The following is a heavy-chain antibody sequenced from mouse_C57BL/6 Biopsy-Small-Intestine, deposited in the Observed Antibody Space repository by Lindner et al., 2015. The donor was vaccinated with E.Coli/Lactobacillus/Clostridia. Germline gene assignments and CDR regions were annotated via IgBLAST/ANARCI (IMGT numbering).Heavy chain of an antibody. Sequence: VQLQESGPGLVAPSQSLSITCTVSGFSLTSYAISWVRQPPGKGLEWLVVIWSDGSTTYNSALKSRLSISKDNSKSQVFLKMNSLQTDDTAMYYCARHCSNYPFAYWGQGTLVTVSA. V-gene: IGHV2-6-1*01. CDR3: ARHCSNYPFAY. J-gene: IGHJ3*01. CDR1: GFSLTSYA. CDR2: IWSDGST. D-gene: IGHD2-5*01.